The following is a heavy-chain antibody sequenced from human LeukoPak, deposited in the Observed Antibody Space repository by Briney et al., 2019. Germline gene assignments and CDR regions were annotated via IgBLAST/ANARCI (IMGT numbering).Heavy chain of an antibody. CDR2: VKQDGSGE. D-gene: IGHD2-21*02. J-gene: IGHJ3*01. Sequence: GGSLRLSCAASGFNLTDYWMSWVRQAPGKGLEWVANVKQDGSGEYYVDSVKGRFTISRDNAKNSVYLQMNSLRADDTAMYYCVAGDWGARDSFDLWAEGQWSPSLQ. V-gene: IGHV3-7*01. CDR3: VAGDWGARDSFDL. CDR1: GFNLTDYW.